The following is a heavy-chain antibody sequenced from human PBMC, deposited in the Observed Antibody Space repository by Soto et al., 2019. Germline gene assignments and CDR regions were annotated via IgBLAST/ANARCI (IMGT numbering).Heavy chain of an antibody. D-gene: IGHD3-10*01. CDR3: AKDRIWGYYGSGIVNTGMDV. Sequence: GGSLRLSCAASGFTFSSYGMHWVRQAPGKGLEWVAVISYDGSNKYYADSVKDRFTISRDNSKNTLYLQMNSLRAEDTAVYYCAKDRIWGYYGSGIVNTGMDVWGKGTTVTVSS. J-gene: IGHJ6*04. V-gene: IGHV3-30*18. CDR1: GFTFSSYG. CDR2: ISYDGSNK.